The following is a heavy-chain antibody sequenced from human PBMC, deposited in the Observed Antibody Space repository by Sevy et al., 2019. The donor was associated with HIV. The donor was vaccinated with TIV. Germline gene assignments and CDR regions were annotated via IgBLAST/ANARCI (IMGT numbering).Heavy chain of an antibody. J-gene: IGHJ4*02. CDR3: ARGQQVTMLVVIGGLYFDL. V-gene: IGHV3-7*01. Sequence: GGSLRLSCAASGFTFSSNWMTWVRQAPGKGLEWVANVKQDMSEKYYADSVKGRFTISRDNAKNSLFLQMNSLRAEDTAVYYGARGQQVTMLVVIGGLYFDLWGQGTLVTVSS. CDR1: GFTFSSNW. D-gene: IGHD3-3*01. CDR2: VKQDMSEK.